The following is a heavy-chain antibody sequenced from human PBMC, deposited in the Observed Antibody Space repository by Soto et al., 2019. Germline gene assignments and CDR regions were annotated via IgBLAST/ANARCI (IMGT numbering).Heavy chain of an antibody. J-gene: IGHJ4*02. V-gene: IGHV3-30*18. CDR3: AKPSYIRAWQITETPLDY. CDR2: ISYDEGKK. CDR1: GFIFSNYG. D-gene: IGHD1-20*01. Sequence: SLRLSCAASGFIFSNYGIHWVRQAPGKGLEWVAFISYDEGKKYYSDSVKGRFTISRDISKSTLYLQMNSLRAEDTAVYYCAKPSYIRAWQITETPLDYWGQGTLVTVSS.